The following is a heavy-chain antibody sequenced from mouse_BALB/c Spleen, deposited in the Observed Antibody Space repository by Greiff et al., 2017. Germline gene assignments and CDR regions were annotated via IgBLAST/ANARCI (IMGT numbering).Heavy chain of an antibody. D-gene: IGHD1-1*01. J-gene: IGHJ1*01. CDR2: IFPGSGST. V-gene: IGHV1S22*01. Sequence: LKQPGSGLVQPGASVKLSCTASGFTFTSYWMHWVQQTPGQGLEWIGNIFPGSGSTNYADKFKGKGTLTLDTSTNTAYMHLSSLTSEDTAVYYCTRSDYYGSNGPYFDDWGEGTTVTVSA. CDR1: GFTFTSYW. CDR3: TRSDYYGSNGPYFDD.